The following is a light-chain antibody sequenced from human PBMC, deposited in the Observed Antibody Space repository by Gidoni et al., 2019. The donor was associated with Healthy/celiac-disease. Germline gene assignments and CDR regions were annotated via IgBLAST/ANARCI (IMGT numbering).Light chain of an antibody. Sequence: SYELTQPPSVSVSPGQTASITCPGDKLGDKYACWYQQKPGQSPVLVIYQDSKRPSGIPERFSGSNSGNTATLTISGTQAMDEADYYCQAWDSSTAWVFGGGTKRTVL. J-gene: IGLJ3*02. CDR3: QAWDSSTAWV. CDR2: QDS. CDR1: KLGDKY. V-gene: IGLV3-1*01.